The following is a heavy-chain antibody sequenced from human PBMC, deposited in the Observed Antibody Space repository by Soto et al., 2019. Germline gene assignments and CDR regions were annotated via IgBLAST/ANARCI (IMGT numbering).Heavy chain of an antibody. V-gene: IGHV3-48*01. J-gene: IGHJ6*03. CDR1: EFTFSTYA. CDR3: ARDQSRGQVFYYYMDV. D-gene: IGHD3-10*01. Sequence: ESVGGLVQPGGSLRLSCAASEFTFSTYAMNWVRQAPGKGLEWVSYISSSSQNIRYADSVKGRFTISRDNAKNSLYLQMNSMRAEDTAVYYCARDQSRGQVFYYYMDVWGKGTTVTVSS. CDR2: ISSSSQNI.